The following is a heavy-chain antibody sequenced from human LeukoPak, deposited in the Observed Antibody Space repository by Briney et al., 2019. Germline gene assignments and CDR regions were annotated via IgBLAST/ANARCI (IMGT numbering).Heavy chain of an antibody. Sequence: GASVKVSCKASGYTFTSYGISWVRQAPGQGLEWMGGISAYNGNTKYAQKLQGRVTMPTDTSTSTAYMELRSLRSDDTAVYYCARDDPEWFGELKVDYWGQGTLVTVSS. CDR2: ISAYNGNT. D-gene: IGHD3-10*01. CDR3: ARDDPEWFGELKVDY. CDR1: GYTFTSYG. V-gene: IGHV1-18*01. J-gene: IGHJ4*02.